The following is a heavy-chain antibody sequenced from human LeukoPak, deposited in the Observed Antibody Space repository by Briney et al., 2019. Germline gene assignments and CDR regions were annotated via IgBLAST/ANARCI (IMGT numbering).Heavy chain of an antibody. CDR2: INTYTGNP. D-gene: IGHD3-16*01. CDR1: GYTFTSYA. Sequence: ASVKVSCKASGYTFTSYAMNWVRQAPGQGLEWMGWINTYTGNPTYAQGFTGRFVFSLDTSVSTAYLQISSLKAEDTAVYYCAKDDAWGRYKHWGQGTLVTVSS. V-gene: IGHV7-4-1*02. J-gene: IGHJ1*01. CDR3: AKDDAWGRYKH.